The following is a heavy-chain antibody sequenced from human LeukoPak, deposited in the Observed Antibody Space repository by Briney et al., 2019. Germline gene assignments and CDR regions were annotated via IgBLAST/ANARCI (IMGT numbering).Heavy chain of an antibody. CDR3: AACTATRPEYINY. J-gene: IGHJ1*01. CDR2: IIVGSGTT. CDR1: GFSFNKSA. Sequence: SVKVSCKASGFSFNKSAMQWVRQARGQRLEWIGWIIVGSGTTNYAQNFQGRVTFARDVSTDTAYMELSRLASEDTAVYYCAACTATRPEYINYWGQGTLVTVSS. D-gene: IGHD6-6*01. V-gene: IGHV1-58*02.